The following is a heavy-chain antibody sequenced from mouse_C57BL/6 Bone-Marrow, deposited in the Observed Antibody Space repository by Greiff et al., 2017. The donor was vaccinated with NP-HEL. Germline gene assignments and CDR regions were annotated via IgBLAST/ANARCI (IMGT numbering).Heavy chain of an antibody. D-gene: IGHD1-1*01. CDR1: GFTFSDYY. CDR3: ARQDYYGSSSY. Sequence: EVKLVESGGGLVQPGGSLKLSCAASGFTFSDYYMYWVRQTPEKRLEWVAYISNGGGSTYYPDTVKGRFTISRDNAKNTLYLQMSRLKSEDTAMYYCARQDYYGSSSYWGQGTLVTVSA. J-gene: IGHJ3*01. V-gene: IGHV5-12*01. CDR2: ISNGGGST.